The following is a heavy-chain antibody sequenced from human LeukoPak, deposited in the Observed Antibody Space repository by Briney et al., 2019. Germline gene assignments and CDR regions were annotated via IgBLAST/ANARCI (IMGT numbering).Heavy chain of an antibody. CDR3: ARDTIAADGDIDY. CDR1: GFTFGPYW. Sequence: GGSLRLSCAASGFTFGPYWMHWVRQAPGQGLEWVSLISSDGSRTTYADSVKGRFIISRDNAKNTLYLQMNSLRVEDTAVYYCARDTIAADGDIDYWGQGALVTVSS. D-gene: IGHD6-13*01. CDR2: ISSDGSRT. J-gene: IGHJ4*02. V-gene: IGHV3-74*03.